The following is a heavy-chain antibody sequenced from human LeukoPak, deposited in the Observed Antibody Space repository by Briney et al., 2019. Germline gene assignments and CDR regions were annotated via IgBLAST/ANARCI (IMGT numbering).Heavy chain of an antibody. V-gene: IGHV3-21*01. J-gene: IGHJ3*02. CDR1: GFTFSSYS. CDR3: AKVRGGGSGNYDFSFLDAFDI. Sequence: PGGSLRLSCAASGFTFSSYSMNWVRQAPGKGLEWVSSISSSSSYIYYADSVKGRFTISRDNAKNSLYLQMNSLRAEDTAVYYCAKVRGGGSGNYDFSFLDAFDIWGQGTMVTVSS. D-gene: IGHD3-3*01. CDR2: ISSSSSYI.